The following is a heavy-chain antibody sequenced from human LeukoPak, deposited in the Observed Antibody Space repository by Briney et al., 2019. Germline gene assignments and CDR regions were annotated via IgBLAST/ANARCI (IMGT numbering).Heavy chain of an antibody. CDR2: IKRDGSQK. D-gene: IGHD3-10*01. CDR1: GFTFSSSW. Sequence: GGSLRLSCAASGFTFSSSWMSWVRQAPGKGLEWVANIKRDGSQKHYVDSVKGRFTISRDNAKNSLYVQMNSLRVEDTAIYYCVRGGYSSFDYWGQGTLVTVSS. CDR3: VRGGYSSFDY. J-gene: IGHJ4*02. V-gene: IGHV3-7*03.